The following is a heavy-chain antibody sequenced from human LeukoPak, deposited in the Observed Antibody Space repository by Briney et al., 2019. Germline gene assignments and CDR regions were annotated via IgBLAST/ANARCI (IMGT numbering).Heavy chain of an antibody. V-gene: IGHV3-15*07. CDR1: GLTLSNVW. J-gene: IGHJ4*02. Sequence: GGSLRLSCAVSGLTLSNVWMNWVRQAPGKGLEWVGRIRSKGDGGITDFATFIEGRFTISRDDSKNTLYLQMNRLTSEDTAVYYCTQGSAQYFDYWGQGTLVTVSS. CDR3: TQGSAQYFDY. CDR2: IRSKGDGGIT. D-gene: IGHD2-15*01.